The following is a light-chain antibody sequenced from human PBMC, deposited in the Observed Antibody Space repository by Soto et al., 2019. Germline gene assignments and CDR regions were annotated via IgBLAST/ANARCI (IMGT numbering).Light chain of an antibody. V-gene: IGKV4-1*01. Sequence: DIVMTQSPDSLAVSLGERATINCKSSQSVLYSSNNKNYLAWYQQKPGQPPKLLIYWASTRESGVPDRFSGSGSGTDFTLTISSLQAADVAFYYCQQYYSTPLTCGGGTKVEIK. CDR1: QSVLYSSNNKNY. CDR2: WAS. J-gene: IGKJ4*01. CDR3: QQYYSTPLT.